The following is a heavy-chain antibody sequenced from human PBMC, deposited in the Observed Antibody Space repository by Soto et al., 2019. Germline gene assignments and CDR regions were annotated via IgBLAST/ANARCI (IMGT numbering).Heavy chain of an antibody. J-gene: IGHJ4*02. D-gene: IGHD3-3*01. CDR2: IYYSGST. CDR1: GGSVSSGSYY. CDR3: ARVYDFWSGYFDY. Sequence: SETLSLTCTVSGGSVSSGSYYWSWIRQPPGKGLEWIGYIYYSGSTNYNPSLKSRVTISVDTSKNQFSLKLSSVTAADTAVYYCARVYDFWSGYFDYWGQGTLVTVSS. V-gene: IGHV4-61*01.